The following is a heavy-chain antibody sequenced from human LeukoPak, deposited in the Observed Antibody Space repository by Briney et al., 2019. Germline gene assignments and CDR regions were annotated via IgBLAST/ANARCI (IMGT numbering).Heavy chain of an antibody. CDR2: IYYSGST. CDR1: GGSISSYY. V-gene: IGHV4-59*01. CDR3: ARENPGYCSSTSCYGTDV. D-gene: IGHD2-2*01. J-gene: IGHJ6*02. Sequence: SETLSLTCTVSGGSISSYYWSWIRQPPGKGLEWIGYIYYSGSTNYNPSLKSRVTISVDTSKNQFSLKLSSVTAADTAVYYCARENPGYCSSTSCYGTDVWGQGTTVTVS.